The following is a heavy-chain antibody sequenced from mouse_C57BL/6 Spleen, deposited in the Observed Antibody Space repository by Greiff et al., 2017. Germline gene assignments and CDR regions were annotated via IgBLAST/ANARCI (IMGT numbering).Heavy chain of an antibody. CDR3: ARSFYDYDGDWFAD. CDR1: GYTFTSYW. Sequence: QVQLQQPGAELVKPGASVKLSCKASGYTFTSYWMHWVKQRPGQGLEWIGMIHPNSGSTNYNEKFKSKATLTVDKSSSTAYMQLSSLTSEDSAVYYCARSFYDYDGDWFADWGQGTLVTVSA. J-gene: IGHJ3*01. V-gene: IGHV1-64*01. CDR2: IHPNSGST. D-gene: IGHD2-4*01.